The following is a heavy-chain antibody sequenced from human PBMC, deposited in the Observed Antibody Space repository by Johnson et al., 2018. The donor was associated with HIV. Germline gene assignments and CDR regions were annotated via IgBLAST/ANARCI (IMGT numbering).Heavy chain of an antibody. J-gene: IGHJ3*02. CDR3: TTDLASDAFDI. Sequence: VQLVESGGGLVKPGGSLRLSCEASGFTFSNAWMSRVRQVPGKRLERVGHIQRKPDGATTDYTAPVKGRFTISRDDSKNTLYLQMNSLKTEDTAVYYCTTDLASDAFDIWGQGTMVTVSS. V-gene: IGHV3-15*01. CDR1: GFTFSNAW. CDR2: IQRKPDGATT.